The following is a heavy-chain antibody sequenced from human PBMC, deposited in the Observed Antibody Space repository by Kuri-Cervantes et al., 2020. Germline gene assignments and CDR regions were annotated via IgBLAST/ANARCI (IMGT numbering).Heavy chain of an antibody. Sequence: GESLKISCAASGFTFSGSAMHWVRQAPGKGLEWVAVIWYDGSNKYYADSVKGRFTISRDNSKNTLYLQMNSLRAEDTAVYYCAREPLIPTPPLDLWGRGTLVSLL. D-gene: IGHD2-2*01. CDR2: IWYDGSNK. V-gene: IGHV3-33*08. J-gene: IGHJ2*01. CDR1: GFTFSGSA. CDR3: AREPLIPTPPLDL.